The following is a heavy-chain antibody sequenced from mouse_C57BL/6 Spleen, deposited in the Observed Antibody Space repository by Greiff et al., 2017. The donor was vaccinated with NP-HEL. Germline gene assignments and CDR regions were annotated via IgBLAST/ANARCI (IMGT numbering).Heavy chain of an antibody. Sequence: VQLQQSGPELVKPGASVKISCKASGYAFSSSWMNWVKQRPGKGLEWIGRIYPGDGDTNYNGKFKGKATLTADKSSSTAYIQLSSLTSEDSAVYFCARIYSNYAMDYWGHRTSVTVSS. J-gene: IGHJ4*01. D-gene: IGHD2-5*01. V-gene: IGHV1-82*01. CDR2: IYPGDGDT. CDR1: GYAFSSSW. CDR3: ARIYSNYAMDY.